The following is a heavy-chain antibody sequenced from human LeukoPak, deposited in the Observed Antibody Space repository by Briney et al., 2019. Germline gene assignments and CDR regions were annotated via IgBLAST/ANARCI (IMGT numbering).Heavy chain of an antibody. CDR2: IYQSGST. CDR3: AAYCSGGSCYSDSDY. CDR1: GYSISSGYY. D-gene: IGHD2-15*01. J-gene: IGHJ4*02. V-gene: IGHV4-38-2*01. Sequence: SETLSLTCAVSGYSISSGYYWGWIRQPPGKGLEWIGSIYQSGSTYYNPSLKSRVTISVATSKNQLSLKLTSVTAADTAVYYCAAYCSGGSCYSDSDYWGQGTLVTVSS.